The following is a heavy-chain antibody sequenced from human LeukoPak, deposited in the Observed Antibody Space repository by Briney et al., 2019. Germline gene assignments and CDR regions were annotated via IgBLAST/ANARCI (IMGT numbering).Heavy chain of an antibody. CDR2: INSDGSST. D-gene: IGHD1-26*01. CDR3: ASFSGSYHSFDY. V-gene: IGHV3-74*01. Sequence: GSLRLSCAASGFTFSSYWMHWVRQAPGKGLVWVSRINSDGSSTAYADSVKGRFTISRDNAKNTLYLQMNSLTDEDTAVYYCASFSGSYHSFDYWGQGTLVTVSS. CDR1: GFTFSSYW. J-gene: IGHJ4*02.